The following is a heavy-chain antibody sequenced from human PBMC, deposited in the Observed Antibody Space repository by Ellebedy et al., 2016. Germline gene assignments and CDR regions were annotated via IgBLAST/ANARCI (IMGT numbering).Heavy chain of an antibody. CDR2: IWYDGSNK. J-gene: IGHJ3*02. CDR3: AREDPGGFYAFDI. V-gene: IGHV3-33*08. D-gene: IGHD3-10*01. Sequence: GGSLRLXXAASGFTFSSYGMHWVRQAPGKGLEWVAVIWYDGSNKYYADSVKGRFTISRDNSKNTLYLQMNSLRAEDTAVYYCAREDPGGFYAFDIWGQGTMVTVSS. CDR1: GFTFSSYG.